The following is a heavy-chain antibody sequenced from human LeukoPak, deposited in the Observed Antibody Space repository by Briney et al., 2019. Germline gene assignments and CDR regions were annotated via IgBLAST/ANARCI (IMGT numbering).Heavy chain of an antibody. Sequence: GGSLRLSCAASGFTFSSSAMSWVRQVPGKGLEWVSGISASGGSTSYADSVRGRFTISRDNAKNSLYLQMNSLRAEDTALYYCGKGYCSSTSCYFDYWGQGTLVTVSS. V-gene: IGHV3-23*01. CDR2: ISASGGST. CDR1: GFTFSSSA. D-gene: IGHD2-2*01. J-gene: IGHJ4*02. CDR3: GKGYCSSTSCYFDY.